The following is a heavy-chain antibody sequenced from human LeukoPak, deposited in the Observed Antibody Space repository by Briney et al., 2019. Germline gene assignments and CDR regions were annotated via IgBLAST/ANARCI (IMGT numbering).Heavy chain of an antibody. CDR3: ARDGRGEQLVDAFDI. D-gene: IGHD6-6*01. V-gene: IGHV4-59*01. Sequence: SETLSLTCTVSGGSISSYYWSWIRQPPGKGLEWIGYIYYSGSTNYNPSLKSRVTISVDTSKNQFSLKLSSGTAADTAVYYCARDGRGEQLVDAFDIWGQGTMVTVSS. CDR2: IYYSGST. J-gene: IGHJ3*02. CDR1: GGSISSYY.